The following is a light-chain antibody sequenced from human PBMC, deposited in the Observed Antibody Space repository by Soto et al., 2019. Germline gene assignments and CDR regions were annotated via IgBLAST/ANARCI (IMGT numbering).Light chain of an antibody. CDR3: QQRSKMPLT. V-gene: IGKV3-11*01. CDR2: DAS. CDR1: QSVRNY. J-gene: IGKJ1*01. Sequence: EILLTQSPATLSLSPGETSTLSCRASQSVRNYLAWYQQKPGQAPRLLIYDASNRATGIPARFSGTGSETDFTLTISSLEPEDFAIYYCQQRSKMPLTFGHGTK.